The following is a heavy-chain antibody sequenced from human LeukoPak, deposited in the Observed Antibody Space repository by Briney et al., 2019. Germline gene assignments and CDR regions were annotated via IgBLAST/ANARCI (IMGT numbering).Heavy chain of an antibody. Sequence: GGSLRLSCAASGFTFSSYAMSWVRQAPGKGLEWVSTISDSGGSTYYADSVKGRFTISRDNSKNTLYLQMNSLRAEDTAVYYCAKDPLERRAYYFDYWGQGTLVTVSS. D-gene: IGHD1-1*01. CDR2: ISDSGGST. V-gene: IGHV3-23*01. CDR3: AKDPLERRAYYFDY. J-gene: IGHJ4*02. CDR1: GFTFSSYA.